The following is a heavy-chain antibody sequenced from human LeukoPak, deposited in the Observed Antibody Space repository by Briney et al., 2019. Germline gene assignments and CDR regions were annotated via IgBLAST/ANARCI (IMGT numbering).Heavy chain of an antibody. CDR1: GYTFTGYY. CDR3: AGGGLIAAARGYYYYYMDV. CDR2: INPNSGGT. V-gene: IGHV1-2*02. J-gene: IGHJ6*03. Sequence: ASVKVSCKASGYTFTGYYMHWVRQAPGQGLEWMGWINPNSGGTNYAQKFQGRVTMTRDTSISTAYMELSRLRSDDTAVYYCAGGGLIAAARGYYYYYMDVWGKGTTVTVSS. D-gene: IGHD6-13*01.